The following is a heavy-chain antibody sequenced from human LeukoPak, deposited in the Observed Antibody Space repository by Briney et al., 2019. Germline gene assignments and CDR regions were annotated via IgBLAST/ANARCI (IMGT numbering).Heavy chain of an antibody. CDR3: ARTMVRGVISCFDY. J-gene: IGHJ4*02. V-gene: IGHV4-31*03. CDR2: IYYSGST. Sequence: SSQTLSLTCTVSGASISSGGYYWSWIRQHPGKGLEWIGYIYYSGSTYYNPSLKSRLTISVDTSKNQFSLKLSSVTAADTAVYYCARTMVRGVISCFDYWGQGTLVTVSS. CDR1: GASISSGGYY. D-gene: IGHD3-10*01.